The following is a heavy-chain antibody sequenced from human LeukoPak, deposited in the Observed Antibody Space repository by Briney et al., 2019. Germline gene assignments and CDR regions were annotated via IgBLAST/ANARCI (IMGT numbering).Heavy chain of an antibody. CDR3: ARQVGLVATMKRWLQPINFDY. D-gene: IGHD5-12*01. V-gene: IGHV7-4-1*02. J-gene: IGHJ4*02. Sequence: GASVKVSCKASGYTFTSYAMNWVRQAPGQGLEWMGWINTNTGNPTYAQGFTGRFVFSLDTSVSTAYLQISSLKAEDTAVYYCARQVGLVATMKRWLQPINFDYWGQGTLVTVSS. CDR1: GYTFTSYA. CDR2: INTNTGNP.